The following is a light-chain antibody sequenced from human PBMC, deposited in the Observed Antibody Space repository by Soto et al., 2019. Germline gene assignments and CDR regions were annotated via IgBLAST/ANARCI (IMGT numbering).Light chain of an antibody. CDR3: QQSYRTPRT. V-gene: IGKV1-39*01. J-gene: IGKJ2*01. Sequence: DIQMTQSPSSLSASVGDRVTITCRASQTISRHLNWYQRKPGQAPKLLIYAASSLLIGVPSRFSGSGSGTDFTLTISSLQPEDFATYFCQQSYRTPRTFGQGTKLEIK. CDR2: AAS. CDR1: QTISRH.